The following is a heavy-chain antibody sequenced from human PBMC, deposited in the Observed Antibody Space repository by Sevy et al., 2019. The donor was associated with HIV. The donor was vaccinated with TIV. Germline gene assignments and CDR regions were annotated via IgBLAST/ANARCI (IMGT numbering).Heavy chain of an antibody. Sequence: SETLSLTCTVSGVSISTHSWSWIRQPPGKGLEYIGYIYYNGNANYNPSFQSRVTISGDTSMNQLFLKLTTVTAADTAVYYCARDMDNFYGMDVWGQGTTVTVSS. V-gene: IGHV4-59*11. CDR3: ARDMDNFYGMDV. J-gene: IGHJ6*02. CDR1: GVSISTHS. D-gene: IGHD3-10*01. CDR2: IYYNGNA.